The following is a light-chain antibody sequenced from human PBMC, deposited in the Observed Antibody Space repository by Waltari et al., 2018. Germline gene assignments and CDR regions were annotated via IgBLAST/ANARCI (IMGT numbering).Light chain of an antibody. Sequence: QTVGTHEPSLSVSPGGTVTLTFALSSGPAPSPSYPTWYQQTPGQPPRTLVYKGIRRSSGVPDRFSGSILGNTAALTITGAQADDESDYYCSMYMGSGVWVFGGGTKLTVL. V-gene: IGLV8-61*01. J-gene: IGLJ3*02. CDR1: SGPAPSPSY. CDR3: SMYMGSGVWV. CDR2: KGI.